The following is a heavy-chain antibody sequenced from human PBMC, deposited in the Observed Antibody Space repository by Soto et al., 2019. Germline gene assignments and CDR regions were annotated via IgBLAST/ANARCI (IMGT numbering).Heavy chain of an antibody. Sequence: VQLLESGGGLVQPGGSLRLSCAASGFTFSSYAMSWVRQAPVKGLEWVSGISGSGGGTYYADSVKGRFTITRDNSKNTLYLQMNSLRAEDRAVYYCAKSPEWLNNYFDYWGQGTLVTVSS. J-gene: IGHJ4*02. CDR2: ISGSGGGT. V-gene: IGHV3-23*01. CDR1: GFTFSSYA. D-gene: IGHD3-3*01. CDR3: AKSPEWLNNYFDY.